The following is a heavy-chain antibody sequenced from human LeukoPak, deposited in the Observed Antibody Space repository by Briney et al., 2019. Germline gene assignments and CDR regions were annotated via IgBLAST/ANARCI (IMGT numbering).Heavy chain of an antibody. J-gene: IGHJ4*02. Sequence: SQTLSLTCTVSGVSISGGGYYWRWIRQHPGKGLEWIGYIYYSGSTYYNPSLKSRVTISVDTSKNQFSLKLSSVTAADTAVYYCARVGVNDSSGYHIVYFDYWGQGTLVTVSS. CDR2: IYYSGST. V-gene: IGHV4-31*03. CDR1: GVSISGGGYY. CDR3: ARVGVNDSSGYHIVYFDY. D-gene: IGHD3-22*01.